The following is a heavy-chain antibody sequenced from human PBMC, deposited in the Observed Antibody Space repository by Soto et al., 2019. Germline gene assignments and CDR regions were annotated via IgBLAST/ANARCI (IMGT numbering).Heavy chain of an antibody. D-gene: IGHD3-22*01. CDR2: ISGSGGST. CDR1: GFTFSSYA. J-gene: IGHJ4*02. CDR3: AKDPTYYYDSSGYWG. Sequence: LRLSCAASGFTFSSYAMSWVRQAPGKGLEWVSAISGSGGSTYYADSVKGRFTISRDNSKNTLYLQMNSLRAEDTAVYYCAKDPTYYYDSSGYWGWGQGTLVTVSS. V-gene: IGHV3-23*01.